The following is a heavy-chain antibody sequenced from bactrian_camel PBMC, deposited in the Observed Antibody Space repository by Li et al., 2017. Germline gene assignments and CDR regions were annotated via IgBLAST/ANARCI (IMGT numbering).Heavy chain of an antibody. CDR3: AAVPCRSDYEVNIMARVPSSLGY. CDR2: IATNGGRT. V-gene: IGHV3-3*01. CDR1: GYTIRDAC. J-gene: IGHJ4*01. D-gene: IGHD4*01. Sequence: QLVESGGGSVQDGGSLRLSCTASGYTIRDACMAWFRQAPGKEREAVASIATNGGRTYYAAWVRGRFAINQANAKKTVYLHMNSLKPEDTDIYYCAAVPCRSDYEVNIMARVPSSLGYWGQGTQVTVSS.